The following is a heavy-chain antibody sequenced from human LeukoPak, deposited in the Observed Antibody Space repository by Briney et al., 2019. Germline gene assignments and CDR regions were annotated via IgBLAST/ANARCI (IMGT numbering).Heavy chain of an antibody. Sequence: SETLSLTCTVSGGSISSYYWSWIRQPPGKGLEWIGSIYYSGSTYYNPSLKSRVTISVDTSKNQFSLKLSSVTAADTAVYYCARDYYDSGSPPYYYYGMDVWGQGTTVTVSS. D-gene: IGHD3-10*01. J-gene: IGHJ6*02. CDR1: GGSISSYY. CDR3: ARDYYDSGSPPYYYYGMDV. V-gene: IGHV4-39*02. CDR2: IYYSGST.